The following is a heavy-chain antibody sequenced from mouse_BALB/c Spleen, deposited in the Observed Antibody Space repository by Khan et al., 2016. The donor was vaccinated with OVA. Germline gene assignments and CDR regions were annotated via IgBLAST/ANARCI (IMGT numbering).Heavy chain of an antibody. V-gene: IGHV2-6-1*01. J-gene: IGHJ4*01. D-gene: IGHD2-4*01. CDR1: GFSLTSYG. CDR3: ARQPYYHYSIMDD. Sequence: QVQLKQSGPGLVAPSQSLSITCTISGFSLTSYGVHWVRQPPGKGLEWLVVIWSDGSTAYNSALNSRLSIIKDNSKSQVFLKMNRLQTDDTAMYYWARQPYYHYSIMDDWGQGTSVTVSS. CDR2: IWSDGST.